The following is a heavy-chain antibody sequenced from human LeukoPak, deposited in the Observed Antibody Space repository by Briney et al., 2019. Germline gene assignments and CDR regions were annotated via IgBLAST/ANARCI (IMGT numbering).Heavy chain of an antibody. Sequence: SETLSLTCTVSGGSISSSSHYWGWIRQPPGKGLEWIGSIYYSGSTYYNPSLKSRVTISVDTSKNQFSLKLSSVTAADTAVYYCARVWDSYGYLFFDYWGQGTLVTVSS. CDR3: ARVWDSYGYLFFDY. V-gene: IGHV4-39*07. CDR2: IYYSGST. J-gene: IGHJ4*02. D-gene: IGHD5-18*01. CDR1: GGSISSSSHY.